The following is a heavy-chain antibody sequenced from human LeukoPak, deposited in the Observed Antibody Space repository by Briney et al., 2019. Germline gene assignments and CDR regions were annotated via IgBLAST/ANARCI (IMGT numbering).Heavy chain of an antibody. CDR2: IVVGSGNT. CDR3: AALGRGDSSGYNYFDY. V-gene: IGHV1-58*02. J-gene: IGHJ4*02. CDR1: GYTFTSYG. D-gene: IGHD3-22*01. Sequence: ASVKVSCKASGYTFTSYGISWVRQAPGQGLEWIGWIVVGSGNTNYAQKFQERVTITRDMSTSTAYMELSSLRSEDTAVYYCAALGRGDSSGYNYFDYWGQGTLVTVSS.